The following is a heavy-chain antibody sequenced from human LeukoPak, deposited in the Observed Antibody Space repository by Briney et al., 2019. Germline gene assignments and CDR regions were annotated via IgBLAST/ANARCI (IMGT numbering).Heavy chain of an antibody. V-gene: IGHV1-2*02. CDR1: GYTFTGYY. J-gene: IGHJ4*02. Sequence: ASVKVSCKASGYTFTGYYMHWVRQAPGQGLEWMGWINPNSGGTNYAQKFQGRVTMTRDTSISTAYMELSRLRSDETAVYYCVRETDLYYFDYWGQGTLVTVSS. CDR3: VRETDLYYFDY. CDR2: INPNSGGT.